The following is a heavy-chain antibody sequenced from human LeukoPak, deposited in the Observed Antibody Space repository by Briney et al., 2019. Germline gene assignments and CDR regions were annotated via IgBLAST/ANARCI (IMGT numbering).Heavy chain of an antibody. Sequence: ASVKVSCKASGYTFTSYAIHWVRQAPGQRLEWMGWISAGNGNTKYSQNFQGRVTFISNTSATTAFMELSSLRSEDAAVYYCARDSGSGNNDYWGQGTLSPSPQ. CDR2: ISAGNGNT. V-gene: IGHV1-3*01. CDR3: ARDSGSGNNDY. D-gene: IGHD1-26*01. J-gene: IGHJ4*02. CDR1: GYTFTSYA.